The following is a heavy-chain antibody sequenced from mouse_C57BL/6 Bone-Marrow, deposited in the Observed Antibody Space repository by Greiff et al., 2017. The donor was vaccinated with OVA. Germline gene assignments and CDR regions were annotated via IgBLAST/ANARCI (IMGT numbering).Heavy chain of an antibody. CDR2: IYPGNSDT. D-gene: IGHD2-4*01. J-gene: IGHJ3*01. CDR1: GYTFTSYW. V-gene: IGHV1-5*01. Sequence: EVQLQQSGTVLARPGASVKMSCKTSGYTFTSYWMHWVKQRPGQGLEWIGAIYPGNSDTSYNQKFKGKAKLTAVTSASTAYMELSSRTNEDSAVYYCTRGGPYYDYRREGAYWGQGTLVTVSA. CDR3: TRGGPYYDYRREGAY.